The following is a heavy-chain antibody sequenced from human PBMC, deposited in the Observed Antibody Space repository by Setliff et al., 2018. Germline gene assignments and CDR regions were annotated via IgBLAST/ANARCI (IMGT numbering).Heavy chain of an antibody. J-gene: IGHJ5*02. V-gene: IGHV4-4*08. D-gene: IGHD6-13*01. CDR3: ARGGGVAAAAWFDP. CDR2: MYTSGTT. Sequence: SETLSLTCTVSRGSISSSYWSWIRLPPGKGMEWIGYMYTSGTTEYNPSLNSRVTMSLDTSKNQFSLNLSSVTAADTAVYYCARGGGVAAAAWFDPWGQGTLLTVSS. CDR1: RGSISSSY.